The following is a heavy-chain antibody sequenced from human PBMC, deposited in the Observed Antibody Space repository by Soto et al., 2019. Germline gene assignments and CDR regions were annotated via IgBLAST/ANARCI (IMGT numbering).Heavy chain of an antibody. V-gene: IGHV1-69*13. CDR3: ARPPSSSDLYYAMDV. CDR2: IIPIFGTA. D-gene: IGHD6-6*01. Sequence: SVKVSCKAIGYSFTSHYMHWVRQAPGQGLEWMGGIIPIFGTANYAQECQGRVTITADESTSTAYMELSSLRSEDTAVYYCARPPSSSDLYYAMDVWGQGTTVTVSS. J-gene: IGHJ6*02. CDR1: GYSFTSHY.